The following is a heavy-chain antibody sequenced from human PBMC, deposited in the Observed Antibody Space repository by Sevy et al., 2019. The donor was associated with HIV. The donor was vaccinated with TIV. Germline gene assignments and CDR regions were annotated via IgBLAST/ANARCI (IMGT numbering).Heavy chain of an antibody. V-gene: IGHV3-33*06. J-gene: IGHJ5*02. Sequence: GGSLRLSCAASGFTFSSYGMHWVRQAPGKGLEWVAVIWYDGSNHYYAHSVKGRFTISVDNSKNTLYLQMNCLRVEDTAVYYCAKKGWEGYNIPIDPWGQRTLVTVSS. CDR1: GFTFSSYG. CDR2: IWYDGSNH. CDR3: AKKGWEGYNIPIDP. D-gene: IGHD1-26*01.